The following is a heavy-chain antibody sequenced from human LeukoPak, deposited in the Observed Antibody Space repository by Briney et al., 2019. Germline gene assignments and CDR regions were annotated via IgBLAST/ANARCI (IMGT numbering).Heavy chain of an antibody. J-gene: IGHJ4*02. CDR3: ARGPDSSGYYHFDY. CDR2: IYHSGST. D-gene: IGHD3-22*01. CDR1: GGSISSGDYY. V-gene: IGHV4-30-4*01. Sequence: SQTLPLTCTVSGGSISSGDYYWSWIRQPPGKGLEWIGYIYHSGSTHFNPSLKSRVTISVDTSKNQFSLKLSSVTAADTAVYFCARGPDSSGYYHFDYWGQGTLVTVSS.